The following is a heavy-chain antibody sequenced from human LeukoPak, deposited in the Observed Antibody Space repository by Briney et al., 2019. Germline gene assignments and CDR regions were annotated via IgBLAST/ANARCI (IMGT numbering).Heavy chain of an antibody. CDR2: ISWNSGSI. V-gene: IGHV3-9*03. CDR1: GFTFDDYA. J-gene: IGHJ4*02. D-gene: IGHD6-19*01. Sequence: GGSLRLSCAASGFTFDDYAMHWVRQAPGKGLEWVSGISWNSGSIGYADSVKGRFTISRDNAKNSLYLQMNSLRAEDMALYYCAKGALAVAVAYFDHWGQGTLVTVSS. CDR3: AKGALAVAVAYFDH.